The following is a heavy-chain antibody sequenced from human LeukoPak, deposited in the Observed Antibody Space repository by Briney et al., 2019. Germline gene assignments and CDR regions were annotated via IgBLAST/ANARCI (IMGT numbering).Heavy chain of an antibody. CDR1: GGSISSYY. Sequence: SETLSLTCTVSGGSISSYYWNWIRPPPGKGLEWIGYIHYSGSTNYNPCLKSRVTISVDTSKNQFSLKLSSVTAADTAVYYCARDSAWSWFDPWGQGTLVTVSS. V-gene: IGHV4-59*01. CDR2: IHYSGST. D-gene: IGHD1-1*01. J-gene: IGHJ5*02. CDR3: ARDSAWSWFDP.